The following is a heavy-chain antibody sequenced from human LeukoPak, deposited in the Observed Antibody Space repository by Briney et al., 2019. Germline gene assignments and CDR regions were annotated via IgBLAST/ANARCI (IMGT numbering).Heavy chain of an antibody. D-gene: IGHD3-10*01. CDR1: GFTFSSYW. V-gene: IGHV3-74*01. CDR3: AKDPIRYYYGSGTTYYYYMGV. J-gene: IGHJ6*03. CDR2: ISSDGSST. Sequence: PGGSLRLSCAASGFTFSSYWMHWVRHAPGKGLVWVSRISSDGSSTTYADSVKGRFTISRDNSKNTLYLQMNSLRAEDTAVYYCAKDPIRYYYGSGTTYYYYMGVWGKGTTVTISS.